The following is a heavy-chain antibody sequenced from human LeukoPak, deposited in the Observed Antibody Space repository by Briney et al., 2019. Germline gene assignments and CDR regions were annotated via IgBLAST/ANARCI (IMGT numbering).Heavy chain of an antibody. CDR2: IYTSGST. D-gene: IGHD3-22*01. Sequence: SETLSPTCTVSGGSISSYYWSWIRQPAGKGLEWIGRIYTSGSTNYNPSLKSRVTMSVDTSKNQFSLKLSSVTAADTAVYYCARAPYDSSGYYPYFDYWGQGTLVTVSS. V-gene: IGHV4-4*07. CDR1: GGSISSYY. CDR3: ARAPYDSSGYYPYFDY. J-gene: IGHJ4*02.